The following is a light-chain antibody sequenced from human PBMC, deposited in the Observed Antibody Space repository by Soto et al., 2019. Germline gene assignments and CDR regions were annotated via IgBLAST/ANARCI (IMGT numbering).Light chain of an antibody. Sequence: QSVLTQPPSASGSPGQSVTISCTGTSSDVGAYNYVSWYQQHPGKAPKLMIYEVSKRPSGVPDRFSGSKSGNTASLTVSGLQAEDEADYYCSSDAGSNIFVFGTGTKVTV. CDR1: SSDVGAYNY. J-gene: IGLJ1*01. CDR3: SSDAGSNIFV. CDR2: EVS. V-gene: IGLV2-8*01.